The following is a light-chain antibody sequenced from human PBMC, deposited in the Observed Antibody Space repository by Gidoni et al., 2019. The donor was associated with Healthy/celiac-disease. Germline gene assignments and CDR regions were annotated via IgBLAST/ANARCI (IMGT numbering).Light chain of an antibody. CDR3: QKYNSALWT. V-gene: IGKV1-27*01. CDR2: AAS. J-gene: IGKJ1*01. CDR1: QGISNY. Sequence: DIQMTQSPSSLSASVGDRVTITCRASQGISNYLAWYQQKPGNVPKLLIYAASTLQSGVPSRFSGSGSGTDFTLTISSLQTEDVATYYCQKYNSALWTFGQGTKVEIK.